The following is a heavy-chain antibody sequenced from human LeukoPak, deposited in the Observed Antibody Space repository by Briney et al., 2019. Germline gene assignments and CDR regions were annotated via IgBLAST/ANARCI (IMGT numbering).Heavy chain of an antibody. CDR3: ARHGRKSIVGATTPYFDY. J-gene: IGHJ4*02. Sequence: SETLSLTCTVSGGSISSYYWSWIRQPTGKGLEWIGYIYYSGSTNYNPSLKSRVTISVDTSKNQFSLKLSSVTAADTAVYYCARHGRKSIVGATTPYFDYWGQGTLVTVSS. D-gene: IGHD1-26*01. CDR1: GGSISSYY. CDR2: IYYSGST. V-gene: IGHV4-59*08.